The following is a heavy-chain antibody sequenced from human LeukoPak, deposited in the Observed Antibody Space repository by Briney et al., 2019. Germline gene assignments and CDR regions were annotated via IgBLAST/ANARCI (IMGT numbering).Heavy chain of an antibody. Sequence: ETLSFTCAVYGGSLSGYYWSWIRQPPGKGLEWIGEINHSGSTNYNPSLKSRVTISVDTSKNQFSLKLSSVTAADTAVYYCARRLDYSSSWYSRQTFDYWGQGTLVTVSS. CDR2: INHSGST. D-gene: IGHD6-13*01. V-gene: IGHV4-34*01. CDR1: GGSLSGYY. J-gene: IGHJ4*02. CDR3: ARRLDYSSSWYSRQTFDY.